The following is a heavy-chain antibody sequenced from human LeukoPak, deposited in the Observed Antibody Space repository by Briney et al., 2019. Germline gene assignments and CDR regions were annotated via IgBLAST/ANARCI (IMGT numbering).Heavy chain of an antibody. D-gene: IGHD2-2*01. J-gene: IGHJ4*02. CDR1: GFTFSSYS. CDR2: ISSSSSYI. Sequence: GGSLRLSCAASGFTFSSYSMNWVRQAPGKGLEWVSSISSSSSYIYYADSVKGQFTISRDNAKNSLYLQMNSLRAEDTAVYYCARDYEGRDIVVVPAAIYWGQGTLVTVSS. V-gene: IGHV3-21*01. CDR3: ARDYEGRDIVVVPAAIY.